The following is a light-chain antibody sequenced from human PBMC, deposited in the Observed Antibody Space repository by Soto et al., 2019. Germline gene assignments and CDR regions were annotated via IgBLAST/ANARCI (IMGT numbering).Light chain of an antibody. CDR1: QSVSSN. CDR2: GVS. V-gene: IGKV3D-15*01. Sequence: EIVMTQSPSTLSVSPGERATLSCRASQSVSSNLAWYQQKPGQAPKLLIYGVSTRPTGIPARFSGSGSGTEFTLTISSLQSEDFAVYYCQQHNSWPLTFGQGTRVE. CDR3: QQHNSWPLT. J-gene: IGKJ5*01.